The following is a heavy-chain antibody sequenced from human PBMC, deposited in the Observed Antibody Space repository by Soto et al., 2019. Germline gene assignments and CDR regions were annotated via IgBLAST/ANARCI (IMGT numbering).Heavy chain of an antibody. V-gene: IGHV3-43*01. CDR1: GFTFNAYT. J-gene: IGHJ4*02. CDR2: ISWDGGIT. D-gene: IGHD3-9*01. CDR3: AKDSYDILTGQKRYFDS. Sequence: GGSLRLSCAASGFTFNAYTMHWVRQAPGKGLEWVSLISWDGGITYYGDSVKGRFTVSRDNSDNSLYLQLTSLRSDDTAFYYCAKDSYDILTGQKRYFDSWGQGTLVTVSS.